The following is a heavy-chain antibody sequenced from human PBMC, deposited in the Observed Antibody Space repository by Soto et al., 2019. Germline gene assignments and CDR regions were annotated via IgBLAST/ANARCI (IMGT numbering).Heavy chain of an antibody. Sequence: SETLSLTCTVSGGSISSYYWSWIRQPPGKGLEWIGYIYYSGSTNYNPSLKSRVTISVDTSKNQFSLKLSSVTAADTAVYYCARGSYYYDSSGYLNWFDPWGQGTLVTVPS. J-gene: IGHJ5*02. CDR1: GGSISSYY. V-gene: IGHV4-59*01. CDR3: ARGSYYYDSSGYLNWFDP. D-gene: IGHD3-22*01. CDR2: IYYSGST.